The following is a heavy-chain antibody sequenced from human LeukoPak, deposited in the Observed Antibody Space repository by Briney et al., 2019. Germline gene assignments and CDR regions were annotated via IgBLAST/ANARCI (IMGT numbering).Heavy chain of an antibody. CDR2: ISGSGGST. CDR3: AKIYYYDSSVYFPHDAFDI. J-gene: IGHJ3*02. CDR1: GFTFSSYA. V-gene: IGHV3-23*01. Sequence: GGSLRLSCAASGFTFSSYAMSWVRQAPGKGLEWVSAISGSGGSTYYADSVKGRFTISRDNSKNTLYLQMNSLRAEDTAVYYCAKIYYYDSSVYFPHDAFDIWGQGTMVTVSS. D-gene: IGHD3-22*01.